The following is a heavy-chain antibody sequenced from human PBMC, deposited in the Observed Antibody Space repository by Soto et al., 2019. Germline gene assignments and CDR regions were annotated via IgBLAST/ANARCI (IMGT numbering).Heavy chain of an antibody. D-gene: IGHD6-13*01. CDR3: ASLRQLVGYYYGMDV. J-gene: IGHJ6*02. V-gene: IGHV4-59*01. CDR1: GGSISSYY. CDR2: IYYSGST. Sequence: TSETLSLTCTVSGGSISSYYWSWIRQPPGKGLEWIGYIYYSGSTNYNPSLKSRVTISVDTSKNQFSLKLSSVTAADTAVYYCASLRQLVGYYYGMDVWGQGTTVTVSS.